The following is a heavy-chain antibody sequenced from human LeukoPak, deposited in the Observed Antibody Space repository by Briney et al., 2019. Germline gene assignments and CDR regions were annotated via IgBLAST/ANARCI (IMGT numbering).Heavy chain of an antibody. CDR3: AKVSIAAAGSDY. V-gene: IGHV3-7*01. D-gene: IGHD6-13*01. Sequence: GGPLRLSCAASGFTFSSYWMTWVRQAPGKGLEWVANIQQDGSEKYYVDSVKGRFTISRDNAKNSLYLQMDSLRAEDTAVYYCAKVSIAAAGSDYWGQGTLVTVSS. CDR2: IQQDGSEK. J-gene: IGHJ4*02. CDR1: GFTFSSYW.